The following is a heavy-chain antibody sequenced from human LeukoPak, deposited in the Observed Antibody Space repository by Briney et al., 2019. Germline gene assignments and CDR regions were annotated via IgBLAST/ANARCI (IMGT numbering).Heavy chain of an antibody. V-gene: IGHV4-61*01. CDR1: GGSVSSGTYY. CDR2: ISYSGST. Sequence: TSETLSLTCTVSGGSVSSGTYYCTWIRQPPGKGLEWIGYISYSGSTINNPFLKSRVTISVDTSLSQFSLNLGSVAAADTAVYYCARRGSRGRSFDIWGQGTMDTVSS. J-gene: IGHJ3*02. D-gene: IGHD3-16*01. CDR3: ARRGSRGRSFDI.